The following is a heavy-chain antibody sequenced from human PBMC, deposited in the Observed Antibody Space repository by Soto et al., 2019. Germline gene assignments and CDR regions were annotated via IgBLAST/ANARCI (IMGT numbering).Heavy chain of an antibody. CDR3: SRKLRFLGGNWLDP. CDR1: DGSLSNYY. J-gene: IGHJ5*02. Sequence: SETLSLTCGVHDGSLSNYYWNWIRQPPGKGLEWIGEINHSGSSVYNPSLKSRVTISVDTSKNQFSLTLTSVTAADTGVYFCSRKLRFLGGNWLDPWGQGTLVTVSS. V-gene: IGHV4-34*01. CDR2: INHSGSS. D-gene: IGHD3-3*01.